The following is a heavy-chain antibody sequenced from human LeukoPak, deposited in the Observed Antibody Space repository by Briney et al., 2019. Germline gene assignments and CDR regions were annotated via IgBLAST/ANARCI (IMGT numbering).Heavy chain of an antibody. D-gene: IGHD2-2*01. Sequence: GGSLRLSCAASGFTFSTYWMHWVPQAPGTGLLWVSLINSDGSSTNYADSVKGRFTISRDNAKNTLYLQMNSLRAEDTAVYYCATDVPAVTIFGYWGQGTLVTVSS. CDR1: GFTFSTYW. J-gene: IGHJ4*02. CDR3: ATDVPAVTIFGY. CDR2: INSDGSST. V-gene: IGHV3-74*01.